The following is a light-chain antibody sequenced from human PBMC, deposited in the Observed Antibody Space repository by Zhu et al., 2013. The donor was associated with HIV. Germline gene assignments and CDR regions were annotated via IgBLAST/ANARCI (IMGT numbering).Light chain of an antibody. Sequence: DVVMTQSPLSLPVTLGQPASISCRSSQSLVYSDGITYLNWFHQRPGQSPRRLIYKVSNRDSGVPDRFSGSGSGTDFTLKISRVEAEDVGLYYCMQGTHWPRTFGQGTKVEIK. CDR1: QSLVYSDGITY. J-gene: IGKJ1*01. CDR3: MQGTHWPRT. V-gene: IGKV2-30*01. CDR2: KVS.